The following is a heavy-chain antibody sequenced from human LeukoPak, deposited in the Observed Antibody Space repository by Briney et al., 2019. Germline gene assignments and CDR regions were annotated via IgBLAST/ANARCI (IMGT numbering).Heavy chain of an antibody. CDR2: IIPTFGTA. Sequence: GSSVKVSCKASGGTFSSYAISWVRQAPGQGLEWMGGIIPTFGTANYAQKFQGRVTITADESTSTAYMELSSLRSEDTAVYYCARELTGEEGHYYYYMDVWGKGTTVTISS. CDR3: ARELTGEEGHYYYYMDV. J-gene: IGHJ6*03. V-gene: IGHV1-69*01. CDR1: GGTFSSYA. D-gene: IGHD7-27*01.